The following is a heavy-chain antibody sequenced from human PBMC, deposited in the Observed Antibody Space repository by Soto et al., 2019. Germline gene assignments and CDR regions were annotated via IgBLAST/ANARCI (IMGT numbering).Heavy chain of an antibody. V-gene: IGHV3-53*01. D-gene: IGHD6-19*01. CDR2: IYAGGST. CDR3: ARVPGYTSGFDS. J-gene: IGHJ4*02. Sequence: LRLSCAASGFTVSNYYMAWVRQAPAKGLEWVSVIYAGGSTYYADSVKGRFTISRDNSRNTVYLQMNSLRAEDTAVYFCARVPGYTSGFDSWGQGTLVTVSS. CDR1: GFTVSNYY.